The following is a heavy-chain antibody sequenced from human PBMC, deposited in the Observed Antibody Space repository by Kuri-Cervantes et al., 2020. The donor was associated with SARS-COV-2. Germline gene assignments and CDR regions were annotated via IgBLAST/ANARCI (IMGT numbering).Heavy chain of an antibody. CDR1: GFTFRSCW. CDR3: AKGVAAADSYYFDY. V-gene: IGHV3-7*01. Sequence: GGSLRLSCAASGFTFRSCWMSWVRQAPGKGLEWVAAIKPEGGEKHYAVSVRGRFTISRDNLNNILYLHMNSLRTEDTAVYFCAKGVAAADSYYFDYWGQGTLVTVSS. CDR2: IKPEGGEK. J-gene: IGHJ4*02. D-gene: IGHD6-13*01.